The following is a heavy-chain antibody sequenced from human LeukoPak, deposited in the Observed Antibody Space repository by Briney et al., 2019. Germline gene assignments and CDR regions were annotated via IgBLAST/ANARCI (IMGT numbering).Heavy chain of an antibody. CDR2: ISGSGGST. D-gene: IGHD3-22*01. CDR3: AKMGSSIVVVITGYFQH. CDR1: GFTFSSYA. Sequence: GGSLRLSCAASGFTFSSYAMSWVRQAPGKGPEWVSAISGSGGSTYYAGSVKGRFTIPRDNSKNTLYLQMNSLRAEDTAVYYCAKMGSSIVVVITGYFQHWGQGTLVTVSS. J-gene: IGHJ1*01. V-gene: IGHV3-23*01.